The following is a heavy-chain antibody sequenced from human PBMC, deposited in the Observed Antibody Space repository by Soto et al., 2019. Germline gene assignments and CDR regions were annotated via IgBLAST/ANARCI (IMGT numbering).Heavy chain of an antibody. CDR3: AGSGIAVAGTFAFDI. J-gene: IGHJ3*02. CDR2: INAGNGNT. CDR1: GYTFTSYA. V-gene: IGHV1-3*01. Sequence: ASVKVSCKASGYTFTSYAMHWVRQAPGQRLEWMGWINAGNGNTKYSQKFQGRVTITRDTSASTAYMELSSLRSEDTAVYYCAGSGIAVAGTFAFDIWGQGTMVTVSS. D-gene: IGHD6-19*01.